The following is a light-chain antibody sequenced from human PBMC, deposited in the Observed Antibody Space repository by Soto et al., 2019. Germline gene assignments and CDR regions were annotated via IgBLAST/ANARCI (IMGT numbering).Light chain of an antibody. V-gene: IGKV3-20*01. CDR2: GAS. CDR3: QQYGNSRT. CDR1: QSVSSY. Sequence: EIVFTQSPATLSLSPGERAALSCRASQSVSSYLAWYQQKPGQAPRLLIYGASSRATGIPDRFSGSGSGTDFTLTISRLEPEDFAVYYCQQYGNSRTFGQGTKVDIK. J-gene: IGKJ1*01.